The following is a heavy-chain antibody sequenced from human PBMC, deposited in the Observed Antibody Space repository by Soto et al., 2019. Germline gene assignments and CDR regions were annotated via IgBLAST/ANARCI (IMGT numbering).Heavy chain of an antibody. D-gene: IGHD2-2*01. V-gene: IGHV1-3*01. CDR2: INADNGNT. Sequence: EAAVKVSCKASGYTCTRYTMNWVRQAPGQRLEWMGWINADNGNTKYSQKLQDRVIIIRDTSAIIAYMNLNSLRSEETAVYYCARGNATAQLDAWGQGTLVTVSS. CDR1: GYTCTRYT. CDR3: ARGNATAQLDA. J-gene: IGHJ5*02.